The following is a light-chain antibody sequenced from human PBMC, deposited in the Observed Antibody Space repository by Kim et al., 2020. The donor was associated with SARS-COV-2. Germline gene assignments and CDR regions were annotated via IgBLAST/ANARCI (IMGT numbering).Light chain of an antibody. Sequence: DIQMTQSPSTLSASVGDTVTISCRASQSVNRWLAWYQQKPGKAPNLLIYKASSLESGVPSRFSGSGSGTEFTLTISSLQPDDFGTYYCQQYDTYPWTFGQGTKVDIK. CDR2: KAS. CDR3: QQYDTYPWT. V-gene: IGKV1-5*03. CDR1: QSVNRW. J-gene: IGKJ1*01.